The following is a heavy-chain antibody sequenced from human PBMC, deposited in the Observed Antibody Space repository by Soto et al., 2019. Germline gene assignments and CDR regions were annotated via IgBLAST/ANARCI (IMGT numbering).Heavy chain of an antibody. D-gene: IGHD6-13*01. CDR2: IYHSGLT. Sequence: SETLSLTCAVSGGSISSSNWWNWVRQPPGKGLEWIGEIYHSGLTNYNPSLRSRVTISVDKSKNQFSLKLTSVTAADTAAYFCARVAPEEGNYYYSLDVWGQGTTVTVSS. CDR3: ARVAPEEGNYYYSLDV. V-gene: IGHV4-4*02. CDR1: GGSISSSNW. J-gene: IGHJ6*02.